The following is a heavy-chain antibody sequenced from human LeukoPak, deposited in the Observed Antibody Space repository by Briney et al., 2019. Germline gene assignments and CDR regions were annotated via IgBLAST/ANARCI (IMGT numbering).Heavy chain of an antibody. CDR2: ISSDGNSL. CDR3: ARGYNGLY. J-gene: IGHJ4*02. D-gene: IGHD1-1*01. Sequence: PGGSLRLSCAASGFTLSDYHMSWIRQAPGKGLEWTSYISSDGNSLYCADSVKGRFTISRDTAKNALYLQMNSLRAEDTAIYYCARGYNGLYWGQGTLVTVSS. CDR1: GFTLSDYH. V-gene: IGHV3-11*04.